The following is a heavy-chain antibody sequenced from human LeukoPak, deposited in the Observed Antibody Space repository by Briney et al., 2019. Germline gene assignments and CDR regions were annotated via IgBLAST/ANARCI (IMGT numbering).Heavy chain of an antibody. V-gene: IGHV1-69*05. CDR3: ARGQVGATRNYYYYYMDV. CDR2: IIPIFGTA. J-gene: IGHJ6*03. Sequence: ASVKVSCKASGGTFSSYAISWVRQAPGQGLEWMGGIIPIFGTASYAQKFQGRVTITTDESTSTAYMELSSLRSEDTAVYYCARGQVGATRNYYYYYMDVWGKGTTVTVSS. D-gene: IGHD1-26*01. CDR1: GGTFSSYA.